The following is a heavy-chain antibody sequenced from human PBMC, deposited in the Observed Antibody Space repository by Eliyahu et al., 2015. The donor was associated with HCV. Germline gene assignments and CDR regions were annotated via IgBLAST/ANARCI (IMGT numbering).Heavy chain of an antibody. J-gene: IGHJ6*03. Sequence: QVQLQESGPGLVXPSETLSLTCXVSGXSXSRYYWSWIRQPPGKGLEWIGYXYYSGSTNYNPSLKSRVTISVDTSKNQFSLKLSSVTAADTAVYYCARGGFLRYFDWLYYMDVWGKGTTVTVSS. CDR2: XYYSGST. D-gene: IGHD3-9*01. V-gene: IGHV4-59*01. CDR1: GXSXSRYY. CDR3: ARGGFLRYFDWLYYMDV.